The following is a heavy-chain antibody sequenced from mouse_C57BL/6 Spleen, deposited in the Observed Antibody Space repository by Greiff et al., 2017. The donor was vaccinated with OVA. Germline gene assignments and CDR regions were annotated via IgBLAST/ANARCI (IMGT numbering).Heavy chain of an antibody. D-gene: IGHD1-1*01. V-gene: IGHV1-69*01. CDR1: GYTFTSYW. Sequence: VQLQQPGAELVMPGASVKLSCKASGYTFTSYWMHWVKQRPGQGLEWIGEIDPSDSYTNYNQKFKGKATWTVDKSSSTAYMQLSSLTSEDSAVYYCARGLYGSSPWFAYWGQGTLVTVSA. CDR3: ARGLYGSSPWFAY. CDR2: IDPSDSYT. J-gene: IGHJ3*01.